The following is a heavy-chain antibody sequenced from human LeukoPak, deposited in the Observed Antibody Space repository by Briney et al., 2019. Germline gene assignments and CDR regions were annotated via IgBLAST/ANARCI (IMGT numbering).Heavy chain of an antibody. CDR2: IILVFGTP. CDR3: ASGTWEGWLDP. J-gene: IGHJ5*02. Sequence: GSSVKVSCKASGGTFGNYAIHWVRQAPGQGLEWMAKIILVFGTPNYAQKFQGRATITADESTSTVYMELSSLTSDDTAVYYCASGTWEGWLDPWGQGTLVTVSS. D-gene: IGHD1-26*01. V-gene: IGHV1-69*13. CDR1: GGTFGNYA.